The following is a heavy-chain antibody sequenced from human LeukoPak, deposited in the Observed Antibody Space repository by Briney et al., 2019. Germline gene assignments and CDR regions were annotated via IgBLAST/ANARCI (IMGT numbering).Heavy chain of an antibody. CDR3: ARGRRPIVVVPDDIHKPLNYFDP. CDR1: GYTFTSYD. J-gene: IGHJ5*02. V-gene: IGHV1-8*01. CDR2: MNPNSGNT. Sequence: GASVKVSCKASGYTFTSYDINWVRQATGQGLEWMGWMNPNSGNTGYAQKFQGRVTMTRKTSISTAYMELSSLRSEDTAVYYCARGRRPIVVVPDDIHKPLNYFDPWGQGTLVTVSS. D-gene: IGHD2-2*01.